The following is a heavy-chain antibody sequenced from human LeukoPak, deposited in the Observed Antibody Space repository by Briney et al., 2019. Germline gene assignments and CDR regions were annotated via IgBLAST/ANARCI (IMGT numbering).Heavy chain of an antibody. CDR1: SGSISSYL. CDR3: ARRNYGDDDHYFDD. Sequence: PSETLSLTCTVSSGSISSYLWSWIRQPPGKGLEWIGHISYSGSTNYNPSLKSRVTISVDTSRNQFSLKLNSVTAADTAVYYCARRNYGDDDHYFDDWGQGTLVTVSS. CDR2: ISYSGST. J-gene: IGHJ4*02. V-gene: IGHV4-59*08. D-gene: IGHD4-17*01.